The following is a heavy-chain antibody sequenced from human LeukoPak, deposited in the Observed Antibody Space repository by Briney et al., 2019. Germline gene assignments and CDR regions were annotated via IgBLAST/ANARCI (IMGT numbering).Heavy chain of an antibody. J-gene: IGHJ4*02. CDR1: GFSLTTSGVG. D-gene: IGHD4-17*01. V-gene: IGHV2-5*01. CDR3: AHYGDYRFMYYFDY. CDR2: IYWNNDN. Sequence: SGPTLVNPTQTLTLTCSFSGFSLTTSGVGVGWIRQSPGKALEWLALIYWNNDNRYSPSLKTRLTNTKDTSKNQVVLTMTEMDPVDTATYYCAHYGDYRFMYYFDYWGQGTLVTVSS.